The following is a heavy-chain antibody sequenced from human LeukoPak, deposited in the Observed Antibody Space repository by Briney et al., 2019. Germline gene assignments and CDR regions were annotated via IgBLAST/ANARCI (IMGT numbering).Heavy chain of an antibody. V-gene: IGHV3-7*01. D-gene: IGHD2-21*02. CDR2: INPDGRDT. Sequence: GGSLRLSCAASGLTFNTYAMNWVRQAPGKGLEWVAHINPDGRDTYYVDSVKGRFTISRDNAQNSMYLQMNSLRVEDTAVYYCTSWGDTTAEYFQRWGQGTLVTVSS. J-gene: IGHJ1*01. CDR1: GLTFNTYA. CDR3: TSWGDTTAEYFQR.